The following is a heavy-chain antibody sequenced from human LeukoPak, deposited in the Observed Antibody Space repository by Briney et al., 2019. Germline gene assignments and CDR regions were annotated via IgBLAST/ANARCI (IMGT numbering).Heavy chain of an antibody. V-gene: IGHV4-30-4*01. Sequence: PSETLSLTCTVSGGSISSGDYYWSWIRQPPGKGLEWIGYIYYSGSTYYNPSLKSRVTISVDTSKNQFSLKLSSVTAADTAVYYCARPGDCSSTSCPPTRDAFDIWGQGTMVTVSS. J-gene: IGHJ3*02. CDR2: IYYSGST. D-gene: IGHD2-2*01. CDR1: GGSISSGDYY. CDR3: ARPGDCSSTSCPPTRDAFDI.